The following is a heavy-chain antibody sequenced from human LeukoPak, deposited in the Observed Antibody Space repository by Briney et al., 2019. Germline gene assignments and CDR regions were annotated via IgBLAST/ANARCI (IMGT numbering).Heavy chain of an antibody. CDR3: AKELRSISATTGFDY. CDR1: GFTFSNFH. CDR2: ISDSGGNT. Sequence: PGGSLRLSCAASGFTFSNFHMTWVRQSPGKGLEWVSAISDSGGNTWYADSVKGRLTISRDNSKNTVYLQMNSLRAEDTAVYYCAKELRSISATTGFDYWGQGTLVTVSS. D-gene: IGHD1-20*01. J-gene: IGHJ4*02. V-gene: IGHV3-23*01.